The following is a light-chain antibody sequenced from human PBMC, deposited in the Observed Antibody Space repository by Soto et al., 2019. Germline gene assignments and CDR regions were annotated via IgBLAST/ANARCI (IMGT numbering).Light chain of an antibody. J-gene: IGKJ1*01. CDR3: QQRSNWPPAT. V-gene: IGKV3-11*01. Sequence: EIVMTQSPATLSVSPVERATLSCRASQSVSSNLAWYQQKPGQAPRLLIYDASNRATGIPARFSGSGSGTDFTLTISSLEPEDFAVYYCQQRSNWPPATFGQGTKVDIK. CDR1: QSVSSN. CDR2: DAS.